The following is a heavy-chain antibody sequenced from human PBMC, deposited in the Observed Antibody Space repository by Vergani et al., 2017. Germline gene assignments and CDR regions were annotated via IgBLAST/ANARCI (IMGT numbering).Heavy chain of an antibody. CDR2: IIPIFGTA. CDR1: GYTFTGYY. CDR3: ARGWELRSEAPFDY. J-gene: IGHJ4*02. V-gene: IGHV1-69*01. D-gene: IGHD1-26*01. Sequence: QVQLVQSGAEVKKPGASVKVSCKASGYTFTGYYMHWVRQAPGQGLEWMGGIIPIFGTANYAQKFQGRVTITADESTSTAYMELSSLRSEDTAVYYCARGWELRSEAPFDYWGQGTLVTVSS.